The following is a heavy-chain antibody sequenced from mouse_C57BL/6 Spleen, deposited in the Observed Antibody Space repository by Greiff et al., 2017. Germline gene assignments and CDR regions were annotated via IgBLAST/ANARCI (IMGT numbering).Heavy chain of an antibody. CDR1: DYDFPSHD. CDR2: INSDGGST. CDR3: ARHGRGRKAMGG. V-gene: IGHV5-2*01. D-gene: IGHD3-3*01. Sequence: EVKVVESGGGLVQPGESLKLSCESNDYDFPSHDMSWVRKTPGKGLELVAAINSDGGSTYYPDTMERRFIISRDNTKKTPYLQMSSLRAEDTALYYCARHGRGRKAMGGWGQGTSVTVSS. J-gene: IGHJ4*01.